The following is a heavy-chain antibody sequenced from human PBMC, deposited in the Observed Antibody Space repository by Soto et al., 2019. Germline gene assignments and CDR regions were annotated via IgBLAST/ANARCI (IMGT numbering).Heavy chain of an antibody. CDR2: ISSSSSTI. D-gene: IGHD2-21*01. V-gene: IGHV3-48*01. CDR3: AREAYPFDY. J-gene: IGHJ4*02. CDR1: GFTVSSIY. Sequence: GGSLRLSCAASGFTVSSIYMSWVRQAPGKGLEWVSYISSSSSTIYYADSVKGRFTISRDNAKNSLYLQMNSLRAEDTAVYYCAREAYPFDYWGQGTLVTVSS.